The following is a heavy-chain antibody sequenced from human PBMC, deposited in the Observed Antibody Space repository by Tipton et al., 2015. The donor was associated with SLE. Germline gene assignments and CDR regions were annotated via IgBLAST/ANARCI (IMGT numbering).Heavy chain of an antibody. Sequence: TLSLTCAVYGGSFSGYYWSWIRQPPGKGLEWIGEINHSGSTNYNPSIKSRFTISVDTSKNQCSLKLSSVTAADTAVYYWARLKGIGVAGPNWGQGTLVPVSS. CDR2: INHSGST. V-gene: IGHV4-34*01. D-gene: IGHD6-19*01. CDR3: ARLKGIGVAGPN. CDR1: GGSFSGYY. J-gene: IGHJ4*02.